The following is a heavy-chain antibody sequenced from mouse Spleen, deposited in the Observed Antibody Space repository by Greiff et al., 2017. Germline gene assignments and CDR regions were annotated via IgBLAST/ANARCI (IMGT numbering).Heavy chain of an antibody. CDR1: GYTFTSYW. Sequence: VQLQQPGAELVKPGASVKMSCKASGYTFTSYWMHWVKQRPGQGLEWIGVIDPSDSYTSYNQKFKGKATLTVDTSSSTAYMQLSSLTSEDSAVYYCTRQVTWYFDVWGAGTTVTVSS. CDR2: IDPSDSYT. D-gene: IGHD2-1*01. CDR3: TRQVTWYFDV. V-gene: IGHV1S127*01. J-gene: IGHJ1*01.